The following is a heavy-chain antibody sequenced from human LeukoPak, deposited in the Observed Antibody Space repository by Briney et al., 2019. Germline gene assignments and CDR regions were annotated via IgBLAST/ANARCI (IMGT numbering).Heavy chain of an antibody. CDR2: ISSSGSTI. V-gene: IGHV3-48*02. J-gene: IGHJ4*02. D-gene: IGHD1-26*01. Sequence: GGSLRLSCAASGFTFSNYAMNWVRQAPGKGLEWVSYISSSGSTIYYADSVKGRFAISRDNAKNSLYLQMNSLRDEDTAVYYCARARDGSYDYWGQGTLVTVSS. CDR1: GFTFSNYA. CDR3: ARARDGSYDY.